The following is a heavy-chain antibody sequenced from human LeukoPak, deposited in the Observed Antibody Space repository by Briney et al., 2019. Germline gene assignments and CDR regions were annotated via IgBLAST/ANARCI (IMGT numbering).Heavy chain of an antibody. J-gene: IGHJ5*01. Sequence: ASVKVSCKTSGYSFTYYYIHWLRQAPGQGFEWMGGVTPKSGGTRYAQNFQGRVTMTSDTSINTAYMELRRLASDDTAVYYCVRDQDYCNGGKCYDGFDFWGQGTPVTVSS. CDR2: VTPKSGGT. CDR3: VRDQDYCNGGKCYDGFDF. D-gene: IGHD2-8*02. V-gene: IGHV1-2*02. CDR1: GYSFTYYY.